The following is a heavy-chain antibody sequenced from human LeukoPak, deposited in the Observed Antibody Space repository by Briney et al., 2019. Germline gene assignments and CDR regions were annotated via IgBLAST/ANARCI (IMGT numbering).Heavy chain of an antibody. CDR2: IYPGDSAT. CDR1: GYSFTAYW. V-gene: IGHV5-51*01. D-gene: IGHD3-16*01. J-gene: IGHJ4*02. Sequence: GKSLKISCRGSGYSFTAYWIAWVRQMPGKGLEWMATIYPGDSATTYSPSFQGQVTISADKSITTAYLQWSSLKASDTAMYYCARPAAGLGGFDYWGQGTLVTVSS. CDR3: ARPAAGLGGFDY.